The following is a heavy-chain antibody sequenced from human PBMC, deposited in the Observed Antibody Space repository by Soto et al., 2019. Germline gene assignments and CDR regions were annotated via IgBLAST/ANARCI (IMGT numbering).Heavy chain of an antibody. CDR3: ARKVGPSSYCPRSGGMAV. CDR1: GGSFSGYY. V-gene: IGHV4-34*01. D-gene: IGHD3-10*01. J-gene: IGHJ6*02. Sequence: QVQLQQWGAGLLKPSETLSLTCAVYGGSFSGYYWNWIRQPPGKGLEWIGEINHSGITHYNPSLKSRVTISEDTPKHPFSLKLRPVIAADAAVYYFARKVGPSSYCPRSGGMAVWGQGTTVTVSS. CDR2: INHSGIT.